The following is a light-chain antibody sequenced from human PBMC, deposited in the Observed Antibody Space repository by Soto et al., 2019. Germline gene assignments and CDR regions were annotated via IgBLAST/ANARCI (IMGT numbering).Light chain of an antibody. CDR3: QQNYSIPIT. CDR2: AAS. CDR1: QSISTY. V-gene: IGKV1-39*01. Sequence: DIQMTQSPSSLSASVGDRVTITFRASQSISTYLNWYHQKPGKAPDLLIYAASSLKSGVPSRFSGSGSGTDFTLTITGLQPADFATYYCQQNYSIPITFGQGTRLEIK. J-gene: IGKJ5*01.